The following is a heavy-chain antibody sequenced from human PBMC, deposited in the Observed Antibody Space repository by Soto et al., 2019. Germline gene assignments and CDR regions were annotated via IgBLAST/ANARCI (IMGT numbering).Heavy chain of an antibody. CDR1: EFTCIDFG. CDR3: AKVVRGSVFTSSGMDV. J-gene: IGHJ6*01. CDR2: ISNNGAHT. Sequence: GGLLRLSYTASEFTCIDFGMHWVRQAQGKGLEYVSGISNNGAHTDYAKSVKGRFTISRDNSENTLYLQMGSLRAEDTAAYYSAKVVRGSVFTSSGMDVWGQGTTVTVSS. D-gene: IGHD5-12*01. V-gene: IGHV3-64*01.